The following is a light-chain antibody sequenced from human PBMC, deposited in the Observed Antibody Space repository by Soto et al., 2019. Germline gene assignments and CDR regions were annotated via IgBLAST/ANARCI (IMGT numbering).Light chain of an antibody. Sequence: EIVMTQSPATLSVSPGERATLSCRASQSVSSKLAWYQQKPGQAPRLLIYGASTRATGIPARFGGSGSGTEFTLTISSLQSEDFAVYYCQQYNNWPPWTFGQGTKVEIK. J-gene: IGKJ1*01. CDR3: QQYNNWPPWT. CDR1: QSVSSK. V-gene: IGKV3-15*01. CDR2: GAS.